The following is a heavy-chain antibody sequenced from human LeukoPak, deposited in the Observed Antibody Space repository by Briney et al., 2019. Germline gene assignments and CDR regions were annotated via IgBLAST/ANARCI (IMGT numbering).Heavy chain of an antibody. J-gene: IGHJ4*02. CDR2: IVGSDTRT. CDR1: GFAFSAYE. D-gene: IGHD3-22*01. Sequence: GGSLRLSCAASGFAFSAYEMNWVRQAPGKGLEWVSYIVGSDTRTYYADSVKGRFTIFRDNTKNSLYLQMNSLRVEDTGLYCTTLGYHLDSWGQGTLVTVSS. V-gene: IGHV3-48*03. CDR3: TTLGYHLDS.